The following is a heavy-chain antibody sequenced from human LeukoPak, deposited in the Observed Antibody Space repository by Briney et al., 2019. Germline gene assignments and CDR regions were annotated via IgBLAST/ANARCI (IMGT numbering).Heavy chain of an antibody. J-gene: IGHJ4*02. CDR2: ISYDGSNK. V-gene: IGHV3-30*18. CDR3: AKIGGYDGGIDY. D-gene: IGHD5-12*01. CDR1: GFTFSSYG. Sequence: GGSLRLFCAASGFTFSSYGMHWVRQAPGKGLEWVAVISYDGSNKYYADSVKGRFTISRDNSKNTLYLQMNSLRAEDTAVYYCAKIGGYDGGIDYWGQGTLVTVSS.